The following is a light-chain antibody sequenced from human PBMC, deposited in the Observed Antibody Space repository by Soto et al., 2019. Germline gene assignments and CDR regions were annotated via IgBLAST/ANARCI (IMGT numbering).Light chain of an antibody. Sequence: QSVLTQPASVSGSPGQSITISCIGTSSDVGGYNYVSWYQQHPGKAPKLMIYEVSNRPSGVSNRFSGSKSGNTASLTISGLQAEDEADYYCSSYTSSTSYVFGTGTKATVL. J-gene: IGLJ1*01. CDR2: EVS. CDR3: SSYTSSTSYV. V-gene: IGLV2-14*01. CDR1: SSDVGGYNY.